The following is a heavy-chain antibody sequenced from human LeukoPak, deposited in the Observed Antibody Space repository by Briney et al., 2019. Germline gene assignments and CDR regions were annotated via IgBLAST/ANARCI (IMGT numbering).Heavy chain of an antibody. V-gene: IGHV1-18*01. Sequence: ASVKVSCKVSGYTFTSYGIAWVRQAPGQGLQWMGWISANNGDTSYSQKLQGRVTMTTDTSTNTAYMELRSLTSDDTAVYYCARDPPGLTLGSPGDYWGQGTLVIVSS. CDR1: GYTFTSYG. CDR2: ISANNGDT. J-gene: IGHJ4*02. D-gene: IGHD3-16*01. CDR3: ARDPPGLTLGSPGDY.